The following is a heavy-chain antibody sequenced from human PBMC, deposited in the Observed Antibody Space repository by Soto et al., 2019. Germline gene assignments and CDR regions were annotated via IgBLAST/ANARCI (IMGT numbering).Heavy chain of an antibody. J-gene: IGHJ6*02. V-gene: IGHV3-30-3*01. Sequence: PGGSLRLSCAPSGFTLSSYARHWLRQAPGNGLEWAAAISYDGSNKYYADSVKGRFTISRDNSKNTLYLQMNSLRAEDTAVYYCARDGEHCTNGVCYADYYYGMDVRGQGTTGTV. CDR3: ARDGEHCTNGVCYADYYYGMDV. CDR1: GFTLSSYA. CDR2: ISYDGSNK. D-gene: IGHD2-8*01.